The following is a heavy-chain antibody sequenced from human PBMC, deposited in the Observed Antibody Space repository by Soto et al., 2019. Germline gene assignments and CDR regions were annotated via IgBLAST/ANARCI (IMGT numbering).Heavy chain of an antibody. CDR3: ARRARHSPFDY. CDR2: IYPGDSET. J-gene: IGHJ4*02. D-gene: IGHD3-3*02. V-gene: IGHV5-51*01. Sequence: GESLKISCEGSGYSFTSYWIGWVRQMPGKGPEWMGIIYPGDSETRYSPSFQGQVTISADKSISTAYLQWSSLQASDTAMYYCARRARHSPFDYWGQGALVTVSS. CDR1: GYSFTSYW.